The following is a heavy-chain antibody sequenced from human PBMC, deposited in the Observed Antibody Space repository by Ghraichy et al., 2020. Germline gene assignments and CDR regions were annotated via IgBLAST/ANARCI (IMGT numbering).Heavy chain of an antibody. Sequence: GESLNISCAASGFTFSSYAMSWVRQAPGKGLEWVSAISGSGGSTYYADSVKGRFTISRDNSKNTLYLQMNSLRAEDTAVYYCAKRGYDSSGYYYSYWGQGTLVTVSS. J-gene: IGHJ4*02. D-gene: IGHD3-22*01. CDR1: GFTFSSYA. CDR2: ISGSGGST. V-gene: IGHV3-23*01. CDR3: AKRGYDSSGYYYSY.